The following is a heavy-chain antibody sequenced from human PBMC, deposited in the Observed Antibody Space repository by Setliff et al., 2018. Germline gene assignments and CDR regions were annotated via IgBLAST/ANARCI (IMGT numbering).Heavy chain of an antibody. CDR3: VRWVDGKADY. V-gene: IGHV3-64*02. Sequence: GGSLRLSCAASGFTFSAYALHWVRQAPVRGLEYVSAISNDGSRTYYTDSVKGRFTISRDNSKNTLYLQMGSLRPEDMAVYYCVRWVDGKADYWGQGTLVTVSS. J-gene: IGHJ4*02. CDR1: GFTFSAYA. CDR2: ISNDGSRT.